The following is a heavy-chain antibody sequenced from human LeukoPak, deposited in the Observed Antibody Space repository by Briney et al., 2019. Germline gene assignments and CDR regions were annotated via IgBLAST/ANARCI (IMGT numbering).Heavy chain of an antibody. CDR1: GGTFSSYA. J-gene: IGHJ4*02. V-gene: IGHV1-69*13. D-gene: IGHD6-19*01. CDR2: MIPIFGTA. CDR3: AMSVAGALSL. Sequence: GASVKVSCKASGGTFSSYAISWVRQAPGQGLEWMGGMIPIFGTANYAQKFQGRVTITADESTSTAYMELSSLRSEDTAVYYCAMSVAGALSLWGQGTLVTVSS.